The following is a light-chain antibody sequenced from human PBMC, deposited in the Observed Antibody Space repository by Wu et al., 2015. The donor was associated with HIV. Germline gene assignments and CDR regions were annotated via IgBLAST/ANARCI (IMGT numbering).Light chain of an antibody. CDR1: QSVNNY. CDR2: GAS. Sequence: EIVLTQSPATLSLSPGERATLSCRASQSVNNYLAWYQHKPGQAPRLLIYGASTRATGIPARFSGSGSGTEFSLTISSMQSEDFAVYYCQQYNNWPPWTFGQGTKVEIK. V-gene: IGKV3-15*01. CDR3: QQYNNWPPWT. J-gene: IGKJ1*01.